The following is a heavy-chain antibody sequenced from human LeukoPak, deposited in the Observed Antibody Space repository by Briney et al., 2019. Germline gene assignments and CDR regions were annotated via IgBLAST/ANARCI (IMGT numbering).Heavy chain of an antibody. CDR3: ASSYYYDSSGYYWGNY. D-gene: IGHD3-22*01. V-gene: IGHV3-30-3*01. CDR1: GFTFSSYA. Sequence: GGSLRLSCAASGFTFSSYAMHWVRQAPGKGLEWVAVISYDESNKYYADSVKGRFTISRDNAKNSLYLQMNSLRAEDTAVYYCASSYYYDSSGYYWGNYWGQGTLVTVSS. J-gene: IGHJ4*02. CDR2: ISYDESNK.